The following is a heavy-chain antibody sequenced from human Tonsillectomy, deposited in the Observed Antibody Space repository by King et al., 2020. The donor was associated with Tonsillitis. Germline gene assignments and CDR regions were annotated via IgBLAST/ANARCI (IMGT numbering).Heavy chain of an antibody. CDR1: GFTVSSNY. D-gene: IGHD6-6*01. CDR3: ASSVAARDGYYYYMDV. J-gene: IGHJ6*03. Sequence: VQLVESGGGLVQPGGPLRLSCAASGFTVSSNYMSWVRQAPGKGLEWVSILYSGVSTYYADSVKGRFTVSRHNSKNTLYLQIDSLRPEDTAVYYCASSVAARDGYYYYMDVWGKGTTVTVSS. CDR2: LYSGVST. V-gene: IGHV3-53*04.